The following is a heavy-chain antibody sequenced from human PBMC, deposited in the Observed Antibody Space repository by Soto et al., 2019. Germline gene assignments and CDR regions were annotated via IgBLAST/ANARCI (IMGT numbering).Heavy chain of an antibody. D-gene: IGHD2-21*01. V-gene: IGHV3-30*18. CDR1: GFTFSSYG. CDR3: AKDVVVSATTGMGDYNYCYDMDV. Sequence: QVQLVESGGGVVQPGRSLRLSCAASGFTFSSYGMHWVRQAPGKGLEWVAVISYDGSNKYYADTVKGRFTISRDNSKNTMYVKMNSPRAENTAVYYCAKDVVVSATTGMGDYNYCYDMDVWGQGTTVTISS. CDR2: ISYDGSNK. J-gene: IGHJ6*02.